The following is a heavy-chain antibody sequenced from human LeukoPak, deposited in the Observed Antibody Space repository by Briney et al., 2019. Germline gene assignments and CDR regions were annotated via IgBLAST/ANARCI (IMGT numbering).Heavy chain of an antibody. CDR2: IYSGGST. J-gene: IGHJ6*02. Sequence: GGSLRLSCAASGFTVSSNYMSWVRQAPGKGLEWVSVIYSGGSTHYADSVKGRFTISRDNARKSVYLQMNSLRAEDTAVYYCARGHFGLDVWGPGTTVTVSS. CDR3: ARGHFGLDV. V-gene: IGHV3-66*01. CDR1: GFTVSSNY.